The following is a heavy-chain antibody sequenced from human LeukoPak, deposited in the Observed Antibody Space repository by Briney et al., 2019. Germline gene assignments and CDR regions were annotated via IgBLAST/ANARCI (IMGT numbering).Heavy chain of an antibody. CDR2: ISSSGGST. J-gene: IGHJ4*02. V-gene: IGHV3-23*01. D-gene: IGHD6-13*01. Sequence: GGSLRLSCAASGFTFSSYSMSWVRQAPGKGLEWVSAISSSGGSTDYTDSVKGRFTISRDNALNSLYLQMNSLRAEDTAIYYCARSIPYGTTWYGRSDYWGQGTLVTVSS. CDR3: ARSIPYGTTWYGRSDY. CDR1: GFTFSSYS.